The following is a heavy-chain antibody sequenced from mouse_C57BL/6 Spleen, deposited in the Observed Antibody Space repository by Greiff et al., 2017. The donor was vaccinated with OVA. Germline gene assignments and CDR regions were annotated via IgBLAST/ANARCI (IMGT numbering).Heavy chain of an antibody. CDR1: GYAFSSYW. V-gene: IGHV1-80*01. CDR3: ARLFITTVVHDY. Sequence: QVQLQQSGAELVKPGASVKISCKASGYAFSSYWMNWVKQRPGKGLEWIGQIYPGDGDTNYNGKFKGKATLTADKSSSTAYMQLSSLTSEDSAVYFCARLFITTVVHDYWGQGTTLTVSS. J-gene: IGHJ2*01. D-gene: IGHD1-1*01. CDR2: IYPGDGDT.